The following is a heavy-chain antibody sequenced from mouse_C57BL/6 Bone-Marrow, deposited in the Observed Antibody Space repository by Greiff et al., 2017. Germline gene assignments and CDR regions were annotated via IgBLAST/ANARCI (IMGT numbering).Heavy chain of an antibody. V-gene: IGHV1-7*01. CDR1: GYTFTSYW. D-gene: IGHD2-5*01. Sequence: QVQLQQSGAELAKPGASVKLSCKASGYTFTSYWMHWVKQRPGQGLEWIGYINPSSGYTKYNQKFKDKATLTADKSSSAAYMQLSSLTYEDSAVYYCARNDYYSNYVFAYWGQGTLVTVSA. J-gene: IGHJ3*01. CDR2: INPSSGYT. CDR3: ARNDYYSNYVFAY.